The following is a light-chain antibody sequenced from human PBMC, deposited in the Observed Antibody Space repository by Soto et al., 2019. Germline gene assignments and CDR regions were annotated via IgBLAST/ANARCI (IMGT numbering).Light chain of an antibody. CDR3: QTWGIGTLV. J-gene: IGLJ2*01. CDR1: SGHSNYP. CDR2: VNNDGSH. V-gene: IGLV4-69*01. Sequence: QPVLTQSPSASASLGASVKLTCTLNSGHSNYPIAWHQHQPGKGTRFLMKVNNDGSHSKGDGIPDRFSGSSSGAERYLTVSSLQSEDEADYYCQTWGIGTLVFGGGTKVTVL.